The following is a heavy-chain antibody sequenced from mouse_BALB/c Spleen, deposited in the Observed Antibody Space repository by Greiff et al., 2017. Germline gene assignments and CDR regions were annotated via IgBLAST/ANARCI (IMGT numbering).Heavy chain of an antibody. CDR3: ARGDGNYDWYFDV. CDR2: ISSGSSTI. D-gene: IGHD2-1*01. CDR1: GFTFSSFG. V-gene: IGHV5-17*02. Sequence: EVKLVESGGGLVQPGGSRKLSCAASGFTFSSFGMHWVRQAPEKGLEWVAYISSGSSTIYYADTVKGRFTISRDNPKNTLFLQMTSLRSEDTAMYYCARGDGNYDWYFDVWGAGTTVTVSS. J-gene: IGHJ1*01.